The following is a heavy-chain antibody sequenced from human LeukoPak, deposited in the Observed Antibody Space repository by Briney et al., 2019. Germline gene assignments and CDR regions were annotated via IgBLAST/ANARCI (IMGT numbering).Heavy chain of an antibody. CDR1: GDSISRYY. Sequence: SETLSLTCTVSGDSISRYYWSWIRQPPGKGLEWIGYINNSGGTSYNPSLKSRVTISLDTFKNQFSLKLNSVTTTDTAVYYCASQMSGTSVSYWGQGTLVTVSS. CDR2: INNSGGT. CDR3: ASQMSGTSVSY. J-gene: IGHJ4*02. D-gene: IGHD2-2*01. V-gene: IGHV4-4*08.